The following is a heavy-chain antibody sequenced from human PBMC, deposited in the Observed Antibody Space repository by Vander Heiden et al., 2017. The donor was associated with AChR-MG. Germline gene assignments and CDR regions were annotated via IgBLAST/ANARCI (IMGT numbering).Heavy chain of an antibody. V-gene: IGHV3-21*01. CDR2: ISSSSSYI. CDR3: ARGGTMVQGVIIAPDY. CDR1: GFTFSSYS. D-gene: IGHD3-10*01. J-gene: IGHJ4*02. Sequence: EVQLVESGGGLVKPGGSLRLSCAASGFTFSSYSMNWVRQAPGKGLEWVSSISSSSSYIYYADSVKGRFTISRDNAKNSLYLQMNSLRAEDTAVYYCARGGTMVQGVIIAPDYWGQGTLVTVSS.